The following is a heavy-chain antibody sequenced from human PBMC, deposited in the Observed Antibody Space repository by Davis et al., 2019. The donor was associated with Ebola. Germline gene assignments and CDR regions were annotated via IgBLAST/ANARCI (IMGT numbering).Heavy chain of an antibody. CDR1: GFTFSSYG. CDR2: ISYDGSNK. V-gene: IGHV3-30*18. CDR3: AKSQDIVVVVAASLDY. Sequence: GESLKISCAASGFTFSSYGMHWVRQAPGKGLEWVAVISYDGSNKYYADSVKGRFTISRDNSKNTLYLQMNSLRAEDTAVYYCAKSQDIVVVVAASLDYWGQGTLVTVSS. J-gene: IGHJ4*02. D-gene: IGHD2-15*01.